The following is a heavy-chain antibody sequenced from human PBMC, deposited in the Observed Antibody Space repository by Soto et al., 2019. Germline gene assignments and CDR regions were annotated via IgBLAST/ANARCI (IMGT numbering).Heavy chain of an antibody. Sequence: PGGSLRLSCAASGFTFSLFTMAWVRQAPGKGLEWVLCISPSSSYMYYADSVKGRFTTYRDNAKSSVFLQMNSLRPEDTAVYYCAFELVSPEGYYDPWGQGTLVTVSS. J-gene: IGHJ5*01. CDR1: GFTFSLFT. CDR3: AFELVSPEGYYDP. CDR2: ISPSSSYM. D-gene: IGHD5-18*01. V-gene: IGHV3-21*01.